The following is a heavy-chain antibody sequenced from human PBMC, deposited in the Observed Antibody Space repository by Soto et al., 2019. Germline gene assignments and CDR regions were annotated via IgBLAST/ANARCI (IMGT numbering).Heavy chain of an antibody. CDR3: GRKRDNNIKHQHALDV. Sequence: KASETLSLTCTVSGASVSSATYYWNWIRQPPGKPLEWIGYVYYSGSTNYNPSLKSRVTISLDTSKDQFSRKLSSVTAADTAVYYCGRKRDNNIKHQHALDVWGPGTTVTVSS. J-gene: IGHJ6*02. CDR2: VYYSGST. V-gene: IGHV4-61*01. CDR1: GASVSSATYY. D-gene: IGHD3-16*01.